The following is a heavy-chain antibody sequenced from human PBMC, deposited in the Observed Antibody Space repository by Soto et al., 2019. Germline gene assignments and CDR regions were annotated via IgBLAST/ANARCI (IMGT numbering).Heavy chain of an antibody. CDR3: PKERAVAGLIDY. CDR1: VFTFSRYG. CDR2: ISYDGSNK. V-gene: IGHV3-30*18. D-gene: IGHD6-19*01. Sequence: QVQLVESGGGVVQPGRSLRLSCADSVFTFSRYGMHWVRHAPGKGLEWVAVISYDGSNKYYADSVKGRFTISRDNSKNTLYLQMNSLRAEDTAVYYCPKERAVAGLIDYWGQGTLVTVSS. J-gene: IGHJ4*02.